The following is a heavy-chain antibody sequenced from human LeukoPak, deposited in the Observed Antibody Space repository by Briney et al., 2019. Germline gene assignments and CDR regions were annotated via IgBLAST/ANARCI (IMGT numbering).Heavy chain of an antibody. CDR2: IYYSGST. Sequence: SETLSLTCTVSGGSISSYYWSWIRQPPGKGLEWIGYIYYSGSTNYNPSLKSRVTISVDTSKNQFSLKLSSVTAADTAVYYCARGWQLESRCWFDPWGQGTLVTVSS. J-gene: IGHJ5*02. V-gene: IGHV4-59*01. CDR1: GGSISSYY. CDR3: ARGWQLESRCWFDP. D-gene: IGHD6-6*01.